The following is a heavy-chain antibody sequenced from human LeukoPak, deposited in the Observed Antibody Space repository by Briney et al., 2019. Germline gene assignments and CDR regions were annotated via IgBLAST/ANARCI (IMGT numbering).Heavy chain of an antibody. V-gene: IGHV4-31*03. D-gene: IGHD2-2*01. CDR2: IYYSGST. Sequence: SQTLSLTCTVSGVSISSGGYYWSWIRQHPGKGLEWIGYIYYSGSTYYNPSLKSRVTISVDTSKNQFSLKLSSVTAADTAVYYCAREGPSSPDAFDIWGQGTMVTVSS. CDR3: AREGPSSPDAFDI. J-gene: IGHJ3*02. CDR1: GVSISSGGYY.